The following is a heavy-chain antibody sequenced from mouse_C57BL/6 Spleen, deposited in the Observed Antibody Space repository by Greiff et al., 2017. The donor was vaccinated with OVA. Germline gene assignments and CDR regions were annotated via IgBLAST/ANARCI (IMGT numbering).Heavy chain of an antibody. Sequence: EVKLQESGGGLVKPGGSLKLSCAASGFTFSDYGMHWVRQAPEKGLEWVAYISSGSSTIYYADTVKGRFTISRDNAKNTLFLQMTSLRSEDTAMYYCATSGYYFDYWGQGTTLTVSS. D-gene: IGHD6-1*01. CDR1: GFTFSDYG. V-gene: IGHV5-17*01. J-gene: IGHJ2*01. CDR3: ATSGYYFDY. CDR2: ISSGSSTI.